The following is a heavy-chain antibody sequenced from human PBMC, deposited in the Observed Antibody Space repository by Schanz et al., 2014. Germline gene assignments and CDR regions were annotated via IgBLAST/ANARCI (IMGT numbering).Heavy chain of an antibody. CDR1: GFTFSRYW. Sequence: EVQLVESGGGLVQPGGSLRLCCVASGFTFSRYWMTWVRQAPGKGLEWVANIKQDGSAKNYVDSVKGRFTISRDNPKNSLCLQMNSLRAEDTAVYYCAKDPSYGSDWVKYLDHWGQGTLVTVSS. CDR3: AKDPSYGSDWVKYLDH. V-gene: IGHV3-7*01. CDR2: IKQDGSAK. J-gene: IGHJ4*02. D-gene: IGHD1-26*01.